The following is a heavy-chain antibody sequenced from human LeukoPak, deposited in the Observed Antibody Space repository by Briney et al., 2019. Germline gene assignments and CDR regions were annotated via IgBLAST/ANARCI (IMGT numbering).Heavy chain of an antibody. CDR2: IYYIGST. J-gene: IGHJ4*02. Sequence: PSETLSLTCTVSGGSISSSSYYWGWIRQPPGKGLEWIGYIYYIGSTSYTPSLKSRVTMSVDTSKNQFSLKLSSVTAADTAVYYCAKARYYDSSGPFDYWGQGTLVTVSS. CDR3: AKARYYDSSGPFDY. CDR1: GGSISSSSYY. V-gene: IGHV4-39*07. D-gene: IGHD3-22*01.